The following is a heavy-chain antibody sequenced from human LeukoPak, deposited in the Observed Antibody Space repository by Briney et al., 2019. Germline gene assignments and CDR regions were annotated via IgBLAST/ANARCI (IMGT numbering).Heavy chain of an antibody. CDR3: ARDYRGVAARRGIFDY. J-gene: IGHJ4*02. CDR2: IYSGGST. Sequence: GGSLRLSCAASGFTVSSNYMNWVRQAPGKGLEWVSVIYSGGSTYYADSVKGRFTISRDNAKNSLYLQMNSLRAEDTAVYYCARDYRGVAARRGIFDYWGQGTLVTVSS. D-gene: IGHD6-6*01. CDR1: GFTVSSNY. V-gene: IGHV3-66*01.